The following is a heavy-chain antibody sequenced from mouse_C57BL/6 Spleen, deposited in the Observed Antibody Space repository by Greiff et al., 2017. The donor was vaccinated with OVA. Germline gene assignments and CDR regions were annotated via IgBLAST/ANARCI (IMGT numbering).Heavy chain of an antibody. J-gene: IGHJ2*01. CDR3: VRGEGAILFDY. CDR2: IRSKSNNYAT. CDR1: GFSFNTYA. Sequence: EVQVVESGGGLVQPKGSLKLSCAASGFSFNTYAMNWVRQAPGKGLEWVARIRSKSNNYATYYADSVKDRFTISRDDSESLLYLQMNNLKTEDTAMYYCVRGEGAILFDYWGQGTTLTVSS. V-gene: IGHV10-1*01.